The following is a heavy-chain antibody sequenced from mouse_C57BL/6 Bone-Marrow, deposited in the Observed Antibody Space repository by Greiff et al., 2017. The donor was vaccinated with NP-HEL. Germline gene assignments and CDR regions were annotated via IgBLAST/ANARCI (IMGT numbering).Heavy chain of an antibody. V-gene: IGHV1-54*01. D-gene: IGHD1-1*01. CDR2: INPGSGGT. CDR3: ARSTTVVARDY. CDR1: GYAFTNYL. J-gene: IGHJ2*01. Sequence: QVHVKQSGAELVRPGTSVKVSCKASGYAFTNYLIEWVKQRPGQGLEWIGVINPGSGGTNYNEKFKGKATLPADKSSSTAYMQLSSLTSEDSAVYFCARSTTVVARDYWGQGTTLTVSA.